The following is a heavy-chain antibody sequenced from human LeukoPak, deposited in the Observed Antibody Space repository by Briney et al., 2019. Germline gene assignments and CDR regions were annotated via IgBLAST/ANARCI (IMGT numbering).Heavy chain of an antibody. D-gene: IGHD2-15*01. J-gene: IGHJ5*02. V-gene: IGHV3-23*01. CDR3: AKGGYTTWFDR. CDR2: IRSNGGDT. CDR1: GFTFREYC. Sequence: PWGSLRLSCAASGFTFREYCMSWVRQAPGKGLEWVSNIRSNGGDTYYTDSVKGRFTISRDNSKNTLYLEMNSLRAGDTAVYYCAKGGYTTWFDRWGQGTLVTVSS.